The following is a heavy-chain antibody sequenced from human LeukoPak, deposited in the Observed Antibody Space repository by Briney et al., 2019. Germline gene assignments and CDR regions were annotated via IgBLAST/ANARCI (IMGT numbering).Heavy chain of an antibody. CDR2: IRSKAYGGTT. Sequence: PGGSLRLSCTASGFTFGDYAMSWFRQAPGKGLEWVGFIRSKAYGGTTEYAASVKGRFTISREDSKSIAYLQMNSLKTEDTAVYYCTLYYYDSSGYYPFDYWGQGTLVTVSS. J-gene: IGHJ4*02. CDR3: TLYYYDSSGYYPFDY. CDR1: GFTFGDYA. V-gene: IGHV3-49*03. D-gene: IGHD3-22*01.